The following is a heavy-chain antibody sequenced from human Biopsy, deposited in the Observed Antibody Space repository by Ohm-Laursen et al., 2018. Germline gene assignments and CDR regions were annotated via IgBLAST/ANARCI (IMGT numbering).Heavy chain of an antibody. CDR3: ARDYDTSGYYYVS. CDR1: GGSISNNNYY. V-gene: IGHV4-39*01. D-gene: IGHD3-22*01. Sequence: GTLSLTCPVSGGSISNNNYYWGWIRQPPGKGLEWIGSIFYRGNTHYKPSLKSRVNISVDTSKNQFSLKLNSVTAADTAVYYCARDYDTSGYYYVSWGQGTLVTVSS. J-gene: IGHJ5*02. CDR2: IFYRGNT.